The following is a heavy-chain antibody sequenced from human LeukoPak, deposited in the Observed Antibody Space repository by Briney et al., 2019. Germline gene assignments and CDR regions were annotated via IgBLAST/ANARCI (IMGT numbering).Heavy chain of an antibody. CDR3: ARDGSWAFDI. J-gene: IGHJ3*02. V-gene: IGHV4-61*01. Sequence: SETLSLTCTVSGGSISSSSYYWSWIRQPPGKGLEWIGCIYYSGSTNCNPSPKSRITISVDPSKNQFSLRLSSVTPADMAVYYCARDGSWAFDIWGQGTMVTVSS. CDR1: GGSISSSSYY. D-gene: IGHD5-12*01. CDR2: IYYSGST.